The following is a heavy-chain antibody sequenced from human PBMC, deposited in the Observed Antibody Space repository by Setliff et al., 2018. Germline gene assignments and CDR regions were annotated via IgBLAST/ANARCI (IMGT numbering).Heavy chain of an antibody. CDR3: ARHVGPADRADYFQH. Sequence: SETLSLTCTVSGGSISTYYWSWIRQPPGKEMEWIATIYYSGSSYYNPSLKSRLTISVDTSKNQFSLNLNSVTAADTGVYYCARHVGPADRADYFQHWGQGTLVTVSS. CDR2: IYYSGSS. CDR1: GGSISTYY. V-gene: IGHV4-59*04. J-gene: IGHJ1*01.